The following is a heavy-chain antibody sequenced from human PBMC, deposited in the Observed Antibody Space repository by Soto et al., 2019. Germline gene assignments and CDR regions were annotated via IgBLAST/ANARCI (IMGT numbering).Heavy chain of an antibody. CDR2: ISYDGSNK. Sequence: QVQLVESGGGVVQPGRSLRLSCAASGFTFSSYAMHWVRQAPGKGLEWVAVISYDGSNKYYADSVKGRFTISRDNSKNTLYLQMNSLRAEDTAVYYCARAPIESIVGATTVDVWGQGTLVTVSS. CDR1: GFTFSSYA. D-gene: IGHD1-26*01. V-gene: IGHV3-30-3*01. J-gene: IGHJ4*02. CDR3: ARAPIESIVGATTVDV.